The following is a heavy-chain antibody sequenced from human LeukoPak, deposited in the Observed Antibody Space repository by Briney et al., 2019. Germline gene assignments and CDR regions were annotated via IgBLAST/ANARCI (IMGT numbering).Heavy chain of an antibody. CDR2: IYYRGST. CDR3: AREGSSGYYFPYYFDY. J-gene: IGHJ4*02. D-gene: IGHD3-22*01. V-gene: IGHV4-59*01. CDR1: GGSISSYY. Sequence: PSETLSLTCTVSGGSISSYYWSWIRQPPGKGLEWIGYIYYRGSTNYNPSLKSRVTISVDTSKNQFSLKLSSVTAADTAVYYCAREGSSGYYFPYYFDYWGQGTLVTVPS.